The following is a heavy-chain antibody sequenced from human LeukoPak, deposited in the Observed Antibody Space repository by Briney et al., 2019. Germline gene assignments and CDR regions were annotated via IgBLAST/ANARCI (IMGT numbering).Heavy chain of an antibody. CDR2: ISYDGSNK. V-gene: IGHV3-30*18. CDR1: GFTFSSYG. Sequence: PGRSLRLSCAASGFTFSSYGMHWVRQAPGKGLEWVAVISYDGSNKYYADSVKGRFTISRDNSKNTLYLQMNSLRAEDTAVYYCAKDRAVPKTDYYYGMDVWGQGTTVTVSS. CDR3: AKDRAVPKTDYYYGMDV. J-gene: IGHJ6*02. D-gene: IGHD1-14*01.